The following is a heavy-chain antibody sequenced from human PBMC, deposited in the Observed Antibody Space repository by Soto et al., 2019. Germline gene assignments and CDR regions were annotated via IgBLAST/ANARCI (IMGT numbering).Heavy chain of an antibody. CDR2: INHSGST. Sequence: PSETLSLTCAVYGGSFSGYYWSWIRQPPGKGLEWIGEINHSGSTNYNPSLKSRVTISVDTSKNQFSLKLSSVTAADTAVYYCARAISGRKGSHRWGWYFDLWGRGTLVTVSS. V-gene: IGHV4-34*01. CDR1: GGSFSGYY. J-gene: IGHJ2*01. CDR3: ARAISGRKGSHRWGWYFDL. D-gene: IGHD3-16*02.